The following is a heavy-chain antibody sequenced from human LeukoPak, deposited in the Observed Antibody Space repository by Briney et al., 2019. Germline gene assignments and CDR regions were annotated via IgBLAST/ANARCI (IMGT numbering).Heavy chain of an antibody. CDR1: GYTSTSYY. J-gene: IGHJ4*02. Sequence: ASVKVSCKAFGYTSTSYYMHWVRQAPGQGLEWMGIINPSGGSTSYAQKFQGRVTMTRDMSTSTVYMELSSLRSEDTAVYYCARGPIAAAGLDYWGQGTLVTVSS. CDR2: INPSGGST. CDR3: ARGPIAAAGLDY. D-gene: IGHD6-13*01. V-gene: IGHV1-46*01.